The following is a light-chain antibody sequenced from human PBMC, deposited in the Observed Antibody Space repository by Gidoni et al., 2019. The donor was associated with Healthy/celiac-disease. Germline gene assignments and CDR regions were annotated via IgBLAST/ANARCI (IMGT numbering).Light chain of an antibody. CDR1: QSVSSY. CDR3: QQRSNWMYT. CDR2: DAS. Sequence: EIVLTQSPATLSLSPGERATLSCRASQSVSSYLAWYQQKPGQAPRLLIYDASNRATGIPARFSGSGSGTDFTLTISSLEPEDIAVYYCQQRSNWMYTFGQXTKLEIK. J-gene: IGKJ2*01. V-gene: IGKV3-11*01.